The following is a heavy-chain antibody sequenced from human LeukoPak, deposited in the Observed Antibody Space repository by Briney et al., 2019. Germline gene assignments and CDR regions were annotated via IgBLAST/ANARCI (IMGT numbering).Heavy chain of an antibody. D-gene: IGHD4-17*01. CDR1: GFTFSSYA. CDR2: ISGSGGST. CDR3: AKESTVTPGNVNWFDP. Sequence: GGSLRLSCAASGFTFSSYAMSWVRQAPGKGLEWVSAISGSGGSTYYADSVKGRFTISRDNSKNTLYLRMKSLRGEDTAIYFCAKESTVTPGNVNWFDPWGQGTLVTVSS. J-gene: IGHJ5*02. V-gene: IGHV3-23*01.